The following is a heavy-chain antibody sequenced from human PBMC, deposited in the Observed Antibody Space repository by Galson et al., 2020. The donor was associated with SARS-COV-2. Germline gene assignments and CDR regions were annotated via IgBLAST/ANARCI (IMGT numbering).Heavy chain of an antibody. Sequence: TGGSLRLSCAASGFTFSSYGMHWVRQAPGTGLEWVAVISYDGSNKYYADSVKGRFTISRDNSKNTLYLQMNSLRAEDTAVYYCAKGLGAYSSSWYYFDYWGQGTLVTVSS. D-gene: IGHD6-13*01. J-gene: IGHJ4*02. CDR3: AKGLGAYSSSWYYFDY. CDR2: ISYDGSNK. V-gene: IGHV3-30*18. CDR1: GFTFSSYG.